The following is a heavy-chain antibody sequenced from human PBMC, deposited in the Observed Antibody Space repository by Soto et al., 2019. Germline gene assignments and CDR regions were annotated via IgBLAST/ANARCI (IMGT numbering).Heavy chain of an antibody. CDR3: ARSTPPGVWYYYYYMDV. CDR2: MNPNSGNT. D-gene: IGHD3-16*01. V-gene: IGHV1-8*01. CDR1: GYTFTSYD. J-gene: IGHJ6*03. Sequence: ASVKVSCKASGYTFTSYDINWVRPATGQGLEWMGWMNPNSGNTGYAQKFQGRVTMTRNTSISTAYMELSSLRSEDTAVYYFARSTPPGVWYYYYYMDVWGKGTTVTVSS.